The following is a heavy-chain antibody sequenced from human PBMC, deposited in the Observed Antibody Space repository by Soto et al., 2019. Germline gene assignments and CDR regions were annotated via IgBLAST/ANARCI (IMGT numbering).Heavy chain of an antibody. CDR2: ISWYSASL. CDR1: GFTFDDYA. CDR3: AKGTTSYYYMDV. Sequence: EVQLVESGGGLVQPGRSLRLSCAASGFTFDDYAMHWVRQAPGKGLEWVSRISWYSASLAYADSVKGRFTISRDSAKNSLYLQMNSLRPEDTALYYCAKGTTSYYYMDVWGEGTTVTVSS. V-gene: IGHV3-9*01. D-gene: IGHD1-1*01. J-gene: IGHJ6*03.